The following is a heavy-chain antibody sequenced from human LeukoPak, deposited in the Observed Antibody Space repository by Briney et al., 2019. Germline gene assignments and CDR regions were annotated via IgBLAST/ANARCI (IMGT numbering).Heavy chain of an antibody. J-gene: IGHJ2*01. CDR1: GGSFSGYY. CDR2: INHSGST. V-gene: IGHV4-34*01. D-gene: IGHD3-22*01. Sequence: SETLSLTCAVYGGSFSGYYWSWIRQPPGKGLEWIGEINHSGSTNYNPSLKSRVTISVDTSKNQFSLKLSSVTAAGTAVYYCARARHYYDSSGYRNWYFDLWGRGTLVTVSS. CDR3: ARARHYYDSSGYRNWYFDL.